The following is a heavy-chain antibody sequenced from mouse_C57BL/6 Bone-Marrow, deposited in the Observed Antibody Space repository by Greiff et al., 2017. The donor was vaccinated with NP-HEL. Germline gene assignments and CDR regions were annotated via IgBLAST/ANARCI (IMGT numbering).Heavy chain of an antibody. J-gene: IGHJ4*01. CDR1: GYSITSGYY. D-gene: IGHD1-1*01. CDR2: ISYDGSN. V-gene: IGHV3-6*01. Sequence: EVKLVESGPGLVKPSQSLSLTCSVTGYSITSGYYWNWIRQFPGNKLEWMGYISYDGSNNYNPSLKNRISITRDTSKNQFFLKLNSVTTEDTATYYCATGGSYAMDYWGQGTSVTVSS. CDR3: ATGGSYAMDY.